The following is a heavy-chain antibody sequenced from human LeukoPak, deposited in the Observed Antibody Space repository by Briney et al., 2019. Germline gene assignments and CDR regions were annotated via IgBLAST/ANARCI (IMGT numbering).Heavy chain of an antibody. CDR3: ARGGGSFDY. Sequence: SQTLSLTCAISGDFVSTNSAGWNWIRQSPSRGLEWLGRTYYRSKWYYDYAVSVKSRITINSDTSKNQFSLQLNSVTPEDTAVYYCARGGGSFDYWGQGTLVTVSS. J-gene: IGHJ4*02. CDR1: GDFVSTNSAG. D-gene: IGHD3-16*01. CDR2: TYYRSKWYY. V-gene: IGHV6-1*01.